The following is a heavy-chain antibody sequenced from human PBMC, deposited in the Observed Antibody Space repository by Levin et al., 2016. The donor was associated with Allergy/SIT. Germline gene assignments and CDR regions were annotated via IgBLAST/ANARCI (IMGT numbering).Heavy chain of an antibody. CDR3: ARMVVEPTPIPTYFFYYLDV. D-gene: IGHD2-21*02. CDR2: MTPESGDT. J-gene: IGHJ6*03. Sequence: ASVKVSCKASGFTFTNYDINWVRQPPGQGLEWMGWMTPESGDTGYAQKFQGRVSMTRDTSINTAYMELSGLTAEDTAVYFCARMVVEPTPIPTYFFYYLDVWGKGTAVTVSS. CDR1: GFTFTNYD. V-gene: IGHV1-8*01.